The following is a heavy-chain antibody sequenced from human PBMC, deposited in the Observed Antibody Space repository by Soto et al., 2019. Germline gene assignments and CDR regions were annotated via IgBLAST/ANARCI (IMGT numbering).Heavy chain of an antibody. CDR3: RRSSRYSTDV. CDR2: IYSTGNT. D-gene: IGHD6-13*01. J-gene: IGHJ6*02. CDR1: GDSIRSSSY. Sequence: SETLSLTCTVSGDSIRSSSYWGWIRQPPGKGLEWIGSIYSTGNTYYNPSLNSQVTISVDTSKNQFSLNVISVTAADTAVYYCRRSSRYSTDVWGQGTTV. V-gene: IGHV4-39*01.